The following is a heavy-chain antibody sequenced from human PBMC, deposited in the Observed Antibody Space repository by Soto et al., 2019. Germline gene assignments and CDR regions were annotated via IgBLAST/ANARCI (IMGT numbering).Heavy chain of an antibody. Sequence: GGSLRLSCAASGFTVSSNYMSWVRQAPGKGLEWVSVIYSGGSTYYADSVKGRFTISRDNSKNTLYLQMNSLRAEDTAVYYCAVWFGELLGTYYYYYYGMDVWGQGTTVTVSS. CDR1: GFTVSSNY. V-gene: IGHV3-53*01. J-gene: IGHJ6*02. CDR2: IYSGGST. D-gene: IGHD3-10*01. CDR3: AVWFGELLGTYYYYYYGMDV.